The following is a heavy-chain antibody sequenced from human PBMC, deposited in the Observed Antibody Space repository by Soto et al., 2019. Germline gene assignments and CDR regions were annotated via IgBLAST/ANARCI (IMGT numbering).Heavy chain of an antibody. CDR3: ARSSPYIVVRKPTGNQDYYGMDV. CDR1: GGTFSNYT. V-gene: IGHV1-69*13. J-gene: IGHJ6*02. CDR2: IIPVFGTT. Sequence: SVKVSCKASGGTFSNYTVSWVREAPGQGLEWMGGIIPVFGTTDYEQKFQGRVTITADGSTSTAYMKLSSLRSADTAVYYCARSSPYIVVRKPTGNQDYYGMDVWGQGTTVTVSS. D-gene: IGHD2-2*01.